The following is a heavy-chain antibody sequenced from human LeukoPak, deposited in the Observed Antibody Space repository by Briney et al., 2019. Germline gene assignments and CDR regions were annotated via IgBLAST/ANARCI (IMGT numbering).Heavy chain of an antibody. CDR2: IYYSGST. Sequence: PSETLSLTCTVSGGSVSSGDYYWSWIRHHPGKGLEWIGYIYYSGSTYYNPSLKSRVTISVDTSKNQFSLELSSVTAADTAVYYCAGLVGRYSSGLYYYYFDYWGQGTLVTVSS. J-gene: IGHJ4*02. D-gene: IGHD3-22*01. CDR1: GGSVSSGDYY. V-gene: IGHV4-31*03. CDR3: AGLVGRYSSGLYYYYFDY.